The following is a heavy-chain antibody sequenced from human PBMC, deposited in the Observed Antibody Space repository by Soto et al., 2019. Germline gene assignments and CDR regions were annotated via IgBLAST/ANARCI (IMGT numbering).Heavy chain of an antibody. J-gene: IGHJ6*02. Sequence: QVQLVQSGAEVKKPGASVKVSCKASGYTFTGYYMHWVRQAPGQGLEWMGWINPNSGGTNYAQKFQGRVTMTRDTSISTAYMELSRLRSDDTAVYYCATIGWPYSSSLWRRLEGADYYGMDVWGQGTTVTVSS. V-gene: IGHV1-2*02. D-gene: IGHD6-6*01. CDR1: GYTFTGYY. CDR2: INPNSGGT. CDR3: ATIGWPYSSSLWRRLEGADYYGMDV.